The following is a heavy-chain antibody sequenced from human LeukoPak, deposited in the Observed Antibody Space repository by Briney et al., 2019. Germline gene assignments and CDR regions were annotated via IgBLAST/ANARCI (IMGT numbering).Heavy chain of an antibody. CDR2: IYTGGST. CDR3: ARENTMIRGVPRGFDI. Sequence: GGSLRLSCAASGFTVSNNYMSWVRQAPGKGLVWVSLIYTGGSTDYADSVKGRFTISRDNSKNTLYLQMNSLRAEDTAVYYCARENTMIRGVPRGFDIWGQGTMVTVSS. D-gene: IGHD3-10*01. J-gene: IGHJ3*02. V-gene: IGHV3-66*01. CDR1: GFTVSNNY.